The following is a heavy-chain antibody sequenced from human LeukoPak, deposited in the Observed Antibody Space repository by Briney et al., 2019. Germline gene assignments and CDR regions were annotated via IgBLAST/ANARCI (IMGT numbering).Heavy chain of an antibody. V-gene: IGHV3-74*01. CDR1: GFTFDDYG. Sequence: SGGSLRLSCAASGFTFDDYGMSWVRQAPGKGLVWVSRINSDGSSTSYADSVKGRFTISRDNAKNTLYLQMNSLRAEDTAVYYCARDAAPIFGVVIEIDYWGQGTLVTVSS. J-gene: IGHJ4*02. CDR2: INSDGSST. D-gene: IGHD3-3*01. CDR3: ARDAAPIFGVVIEIDY.